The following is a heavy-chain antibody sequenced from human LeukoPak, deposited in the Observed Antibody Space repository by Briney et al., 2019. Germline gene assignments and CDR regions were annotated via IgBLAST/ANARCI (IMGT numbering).Heavy chain of an antibody. D-gene: IGHD5-24*01. Sequence: GESLKISGQGSGYRFTSYWIGWVRQTPGKGLEWIGIIYADDADTRYSPSFQGEVTMSADRSSSTAYLQWSSLEASDTAIHYCARQGRDAYTTYFFDYWGQGTLVTPSS. CDR3: ARQGRDAYTTYFFDY. CDR2: IYADDADT. J-gene: IGHJ4*02. V-gene: IGHV5-51*01. CDR1: GYRFTSYW.